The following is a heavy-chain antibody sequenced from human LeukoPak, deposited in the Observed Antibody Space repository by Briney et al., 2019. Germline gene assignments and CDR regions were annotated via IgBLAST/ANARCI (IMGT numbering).Heavy chain of an antibody. J-gene: IGHJ4*02. CDR3: AKDYGWNAIVRATAGFDF. V-gene: IGHV3-30*02. CDR2: IWYDGSNE. CDR1: GFAFSSSG. Sequence: GGSLRLSRATSGFAFSSSGMHWVRQAPGKGLEWVAVIWYDGSNEYYADSVKGRFTISRDNSKNTLYLQMNSLRAEDTAVYYCAKDYGWNAIVRATAGFDFWGQGTLVTVSS. D-gene: IGHD1-26*01.